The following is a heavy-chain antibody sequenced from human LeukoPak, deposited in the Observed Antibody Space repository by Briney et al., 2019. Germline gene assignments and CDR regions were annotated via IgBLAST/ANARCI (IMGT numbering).Heavy chain of an antibody. CDR1: GGSISSNY. CDR2: IFTSGST. D-gene: IGHD1-7*01. Sequence: SETLSLTCTVSGGSISSNYWSWIRQPAGKGLEWIGRIFTSGSTDYSPSLKSRVTMSLDTPKNQFSLKLTSVTAADTAVYYCAGVGAGTTRWGQGTLVTVSS. J-gene: IGHJ4*02. CDR3: AGVGAGTTR. V-gene: IGHV4-4*07.